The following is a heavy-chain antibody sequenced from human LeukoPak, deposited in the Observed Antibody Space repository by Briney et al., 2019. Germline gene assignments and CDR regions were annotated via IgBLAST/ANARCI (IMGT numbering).Heavy chain of an antibody. CDR3: ARDRDGGATYYYYYYMDV. CDR2: IYTSGST. Sequence: SETLSLTCTVSGGSISSYYWSWIRQPAGKGLEWIGRIYTSGSTNYNPSLKSRVTMSADTSKNQFSLKLSSVTAADTAVYYCARDRDGGATYYYYYYMDVWGKGTTVTVSS. J-gene: IGHJ6*03. CDR1: GGSISSYY. D-gene: IGHD1-26*01. V-gene: IGHV4-4*07.